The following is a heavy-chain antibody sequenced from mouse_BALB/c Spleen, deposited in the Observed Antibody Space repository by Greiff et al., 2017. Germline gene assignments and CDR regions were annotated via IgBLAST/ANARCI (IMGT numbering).Heavy chain of an antibody. V-gene: IGHV4-1*02. D-gene: IGHD4-1*01. Sequence: EVKVIESGGGLVQPGGSLKLSCAASGFDFSSYYMSWVRQAPGQGLEWIGEINPDSSTINYTPSLKDKSIISRDNAKNTLYLQMSKVRSEDTALYYCARQCGRYAMDYWGQGTSVTVSS. CDR2: INPDSSTI. CDR3: ARQCGRYAMDY. J-gene: IGHJ4*01. CDR1: GFDFSSYY.